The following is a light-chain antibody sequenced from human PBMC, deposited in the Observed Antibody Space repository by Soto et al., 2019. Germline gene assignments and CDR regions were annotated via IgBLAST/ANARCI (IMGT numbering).Light chain of an antibody. CDR3: HQYGSSPWT. CDR2: GAS. J-gene: IGKJ1*01. Sequence: EIVLTQSPGTLSLSPGERATLSCRASQSVRNSYLAWYQQKPGQAPRLLIYGASSRVTGIPDRFSGSGSGTDFTLTISRLEPEDFAVYYCHQYGSSPWTFGQGTKVEIK. CDR1: QSVRNSY. V-gene: IGKV3-20*01.